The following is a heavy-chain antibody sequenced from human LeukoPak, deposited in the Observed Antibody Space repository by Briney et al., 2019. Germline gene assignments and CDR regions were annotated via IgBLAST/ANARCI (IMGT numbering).Heavy chain of an antibody. J-gene: IGHJ6*03. D-gene: IGHD6-6*01. Sequence: SVKVSCKASGGTFSSYAISWVRQAPGQGLEWTGGIIPIFGTANYAQKFQGRVTITTDESTSTAYMELSSLRSEDTAVYYCASSSSAAYYYYYYYMDVWGKGTTVTVSS. V-gene: IGHV1-69*05. CDR1: GGTFSSYA. CDR3: ASSSSAAYYYYYYYMDV. CDR2: IIPIFGTA.